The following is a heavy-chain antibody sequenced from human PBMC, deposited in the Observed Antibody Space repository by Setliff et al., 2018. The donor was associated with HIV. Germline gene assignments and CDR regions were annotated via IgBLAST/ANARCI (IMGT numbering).Heavy chain of an antibody. Sequence: PGGSLRLSCVASGLPFSYAWLSWVRQAPGKGLEWVGRIEKKTNGGTRDYAAPVKGRFTISRDDSKNTLYLQMNSLKSEDTAVYYCVTGVGTSSVDYWGQGTMVTVSS. D-gene: IGHD3-22*01. CDR2: IEKKTNGGTR. V-gene: IGHV3-15*04. J-gene: IGHJ4*02. CDR1: GLPFSYAW. CDR3: VTGVGTSSVDY.